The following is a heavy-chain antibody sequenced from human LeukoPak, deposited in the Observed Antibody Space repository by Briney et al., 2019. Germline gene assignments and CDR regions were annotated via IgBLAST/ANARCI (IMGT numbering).Heavy chain of an antibody. CDR2: MNPNSGNT. CDR3: ARDWSGYYYYYYGMDV. V-gene: IGHV1-8*01. D-gene: IGHD3-3*01. J-gene: IGHJ6*02. Sequence: GAPVKVSCKASGYTFTSYDINWVRQATGQGLEWMGWMNPNSGNTGYAQKFQGRVTMTRNTSISTAYMELSSLRSEDTAVYYCARDWSGYYYYYYGMDVWGQGTTVTVSS. CDR1: GYTFTSYD.